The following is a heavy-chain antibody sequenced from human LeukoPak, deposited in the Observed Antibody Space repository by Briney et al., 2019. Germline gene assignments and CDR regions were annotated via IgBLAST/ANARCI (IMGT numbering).Heavy chain of an antibody. CDR2: ITGSSSTI. Sequence: GGSLRLSCAASGFTFSSYSMNWVRQAPGKGLEWVSYITGSSSTIFYADSVKGRFTISRDNAKNSLYLQMNSLRAEDTAVYYCAREVGCSSTSCSDYWGQGTLVTVSS. CDR1: GFTFSSYS. D-gene: IGHD2-2*01. CDR3: AREVGCSSTSCSDY. J-gene: IGHJ4*02. V-gene: IGHV3-48*01.